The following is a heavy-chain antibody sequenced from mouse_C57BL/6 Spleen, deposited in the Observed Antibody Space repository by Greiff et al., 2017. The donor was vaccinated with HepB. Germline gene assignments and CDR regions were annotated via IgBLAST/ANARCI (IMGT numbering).Heavy chain of an antibody. D-gene: IGHD4-1*01. CDR3: AVTGTRAMDY. J-gene: IGHJ4*01. CDR2: ISNLAYSI. V-gene: IGHV5-15*01. Sequence: PRKGPEWVAFISNLAYSIYYADTVTGRFTISRENAKNTLYLEMSSLRSEDTAMYYCAVTGTRAMDYWGQGTSVTVSS.